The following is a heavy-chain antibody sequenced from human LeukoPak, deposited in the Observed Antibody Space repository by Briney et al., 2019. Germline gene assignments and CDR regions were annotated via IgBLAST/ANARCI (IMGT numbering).Heavy chain of an antibody. J-gene: IGHJ3*02. V-gene: IGHV4-39*01. CDR1: GGSISSSSHY. CDR2: IHYSGGS. CDR3: AKHESLIAFDI. Sequence: PSETLSLTCTVSGGSISSSSHYCGWIRQPPGKGLEWIASIHYSGGSNYNPSLKSRVTISVDTSKNQVSLKVRSVTAADTAVYYCAKHESLIAFDIWGQGTMVTVSS.